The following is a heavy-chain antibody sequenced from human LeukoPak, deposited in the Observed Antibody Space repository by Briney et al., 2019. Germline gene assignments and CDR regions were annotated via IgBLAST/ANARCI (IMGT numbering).Heavy chain of an antibody. CDR1: GYTFTSYG. CDR3: AREGRGYSYGYVDY. CDR2: ISAYNGNT. J-gene: IGHJ4*02. D-gene: IGHD5-18*01. Sequence: ASVKVSCKASGYTFTSYGISWVRQAPGQGLEWMGWISAYNGNTNYAQKLQGRVTMPTDTSTSTAYMELRSLRSDDTAVYYCAREGRGYSYGYVDYWGQGTLVTVSS. V-gene: IGHV1-18*01.